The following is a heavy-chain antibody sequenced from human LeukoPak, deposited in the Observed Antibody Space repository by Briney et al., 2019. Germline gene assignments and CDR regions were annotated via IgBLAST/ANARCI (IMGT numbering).Heavy chain of an antibody. CDR1: GFTFSIYG. V-gene: IGHV3-30*18. J-gene: IGHJ4*02. D-gene: IGHD2-15*01. CDR3: AKAPGGYVFDY. CDR2: ISYDGSNK. Sequence: SLRLSCAASGFTFSIYGMHWVRQAPGKGLEGGAVISYDGSNKYYADSVKGRFTISRDNSKNTLYLQMNSLRAEDTAVYYCAKAPGGYVFDYWGQGTLVTVSS.